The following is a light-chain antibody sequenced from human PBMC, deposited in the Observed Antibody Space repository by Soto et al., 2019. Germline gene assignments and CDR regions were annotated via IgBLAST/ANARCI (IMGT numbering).Light chain of an antibody. CDR2: GAS. V-gene: IGKV3-15*01. J-gene: IGKJ4*01. CDR3: QRYNNWPLT. Sequence: EIVTTQSPATLSVSPGERATLSCRASQSVSSNLAWYQQKPGQAPRFLIYGASTRAIGIPTRFTGSRSGTEFTLTINGLQSEDFAVYYCQRYNNWPLTFGGGTKVDIK. CDR1: QSVSSN.